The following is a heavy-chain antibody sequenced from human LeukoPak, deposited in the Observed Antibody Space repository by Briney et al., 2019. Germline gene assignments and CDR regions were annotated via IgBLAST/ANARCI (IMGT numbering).Heavy chain of an antibody. J-gene: IGHJ4*02. CDR1: GFTVSSNY. CDR2: IYSGGST. CDR3: AKVYGSGSYWDY. D-gene: IGHD3-10*01. Sequence: GGSLRLSCAASGFTVSSNYMSWVRQAPGKGLEWVSVIYSGGSTYYADSVKGRFTISRDNAKNSLYLQMNSLRAEDTAVYYCAKVYGSGSYWDYWGQGTLVTVSS. V-gene: IGHV3-53*01.